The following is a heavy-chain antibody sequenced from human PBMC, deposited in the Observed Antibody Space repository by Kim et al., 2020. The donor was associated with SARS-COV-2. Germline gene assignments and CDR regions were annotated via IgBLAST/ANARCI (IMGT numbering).Heavy chain of an antibody. Sequence: GGSLRLSCAASGFTFSNYGMHWVRQAPGKGLEWVAVIWFDGSNEYYADSVKGRFTISRDNSKNTLYLQMNSLRAEDTAVYYCAKEGNYGSGSDQEWFDPWGQGTLVTVSS. J-gene: IGHJ5*02. CDR1: GFTFSNYG. CDR3: AKEGNYGSGSDQEWFDP. CDR2: IWFDGSNE. D-gene: IGHD3-10*01. V-gene: IGHV3-33*06.